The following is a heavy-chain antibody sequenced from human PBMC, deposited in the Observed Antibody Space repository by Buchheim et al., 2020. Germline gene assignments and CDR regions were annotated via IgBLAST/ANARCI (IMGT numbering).Heavy chain of an antibody. Sequence: QVQLQESGPGLVKPSQTLSLTCTVSGGSISSGGYYWSWIRQHPGKGLEWIGEINHSGSTNYNPSLKSRVTISVDTSKNQFSLKLSSVTAADTAVYYCARVVTGTTFSDLPFDYWGQGTL. J-gene: IGHJ4*02. CDR2: INHSGST. CDR1: GGSISSGGYY. CDR3: ARVVTGTTFSDLPFDY. V-gene: IGHV4-31*03. D-gene: IGHD1-7*01.